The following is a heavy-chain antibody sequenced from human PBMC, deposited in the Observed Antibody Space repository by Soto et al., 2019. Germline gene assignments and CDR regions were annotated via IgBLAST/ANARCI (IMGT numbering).Heavy chain of an antibody. CDR3: ARDPTTVTKGAFDI. V-gene: IGHV4-31*03. CDR1: GDSISSGAYY. D-gene: IGHD4-17*01. CDR2: ISYSGST. Sequence: QVQLQVSGPGLVKPSQTLSLTCSVSGDSISSGAYYWSWIRQHPGEGLEWVGYISYSGSTYYNPSLTSRVSISIDTSKNHLSPRLTSVTAADTAVYYCARDPTTVTKGAFDIWGQGTMVTVSS. J-gene: IGHJ3*02.